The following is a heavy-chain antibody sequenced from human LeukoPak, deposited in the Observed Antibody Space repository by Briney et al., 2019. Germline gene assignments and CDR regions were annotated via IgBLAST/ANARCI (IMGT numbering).Heavy chain of an antibody. V-gene: IGHV1-24*01. J-gene: IGHJ4*02. Sequence: ASVEVSCKVSGYTLTELSMHWVRQAPGKGLEWMGGFDPEDGETIYAQKFQGRVTMTEDTSTDTAYMELSSLRSEDTAVYYCATGNWVVAATHFDYWGQGTLVTVSS. CDR2: FDPEDGET. CDR1: GYTLTELS. D-gene: IGHD2-15*01. CDR3: ATGNWVVAATHFDY.